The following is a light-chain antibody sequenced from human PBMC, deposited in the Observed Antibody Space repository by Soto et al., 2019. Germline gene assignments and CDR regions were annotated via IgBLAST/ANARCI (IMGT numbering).Light chain of an antibody. CDR2: GVS. Sequence: EIVLTQSPGTLSLSPGERATLSCRASQSVSSSYLAWYQQKPGQPPRLLIYGVSSRATGIPDRFSGTGSGTDFTLTISRLEPEDFAVYYCQQFGNSIFTFGPGTKVDIK. CDR1: QSVSSSY. V-gene: IGKV3-20*01. J-gene: IGKJ3*01. CDR3: QQFGNSIFT.